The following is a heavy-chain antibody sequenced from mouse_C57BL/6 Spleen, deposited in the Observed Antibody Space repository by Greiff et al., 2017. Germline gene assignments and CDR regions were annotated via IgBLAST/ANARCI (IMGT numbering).Heavy chain of an antibody. J-gene: IGHJ4*01. Sequence: VMLVESGPGLVQPSQSLSISCTVSGFSLTSYGVHWVRQSPGKGLEWLGVIWRGGSTDYNAAFMSRLSITKDNSKSQVFFKMISLQADDTAIYYCAKEDYYMGAMDYWGQGTSVTVSS. D-gene: IGHD1-1*01. CDR1: GFSLTSYG. CDR3: AKEDYYMGAMDY. V-gene: IGHV2-5*01. CDR2: IWRGGST.